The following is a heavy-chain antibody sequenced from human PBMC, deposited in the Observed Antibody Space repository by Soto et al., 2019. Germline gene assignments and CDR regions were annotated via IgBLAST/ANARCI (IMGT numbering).Heavy chain of an antibody. CDR2: ISYDGSNK. V-gene: IGHV3-30*18. Sequence: QVQLVESGGGVVQPGRSLRLSCAASAFTFSSYGMHWVRQAPGKGLEWVAVISYDGSNKYYADSVKGRFTISRDNSKNTLYLQMNSLRAEDTAVYYCAKLAVAAPWGQGTLVTVSS. CDR3: AKLAVAAP. J-gene: IGHJ5*02. D-gene: IGHD2-15*01. CDR1: AFTFSSYG.